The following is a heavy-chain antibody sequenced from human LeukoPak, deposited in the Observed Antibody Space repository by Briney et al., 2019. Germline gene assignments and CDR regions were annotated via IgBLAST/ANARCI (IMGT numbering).Heavy chain of an antibody. V-gene: IGHV3-21*01. CDR2: ISSSSSYI. Sequence: GGGLRLSFAASGFTFSSYSMKWVRPAPGEGVGGGSSISSSSSYIYYADSVKGRFTISRDNAKNSLYLQMNSLRAEDTAVYYCARDQSWEYQLPGYWGQGTLVTVSS. CDR1: GFTFSSYS. CDR3: ARDQSWEYQLPGY. J-gene: IGHJ4*02. D-gene: IGHD2-2*01.